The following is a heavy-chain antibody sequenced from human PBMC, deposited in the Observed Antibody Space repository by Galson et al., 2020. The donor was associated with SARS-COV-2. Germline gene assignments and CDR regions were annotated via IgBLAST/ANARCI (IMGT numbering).Heavy chain of an antibody. CDR1: GFTFSRFG. CDR2: TSYDGSKV. J-gene: IGHJ5*01. CDR3: AKVALVASWHAYNWFDS. V-gene: IGHV3-30*18. Sequence: GGPLRLPCAAPGFTFSRFGMNRVRQAPGKGLAWVAITSYDGSKVDYGDSVTGRFTISRDNSKRTLYVQMANLRAEDTAVYFCAKVALVASWHAYNWFDSWGQGTLVTVS. D-gene: IGHD2-2*01.